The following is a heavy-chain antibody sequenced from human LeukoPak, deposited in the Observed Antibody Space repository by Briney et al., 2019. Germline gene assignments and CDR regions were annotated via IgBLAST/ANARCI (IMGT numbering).Heavy chain of an antibody. J-gene: IGHJ4*02. CDR3: TTRIAVAGTPY. Sequence: PGGSLRLSCAASGFTFSNAWMSWVRQAPGKGLEWVGRIKSKTDGGTTDYAAPVKGRFTISRDDSKNTLYLQMNSLKTEDTAVYYRTTRIAVAGTPYWGQGTLVTVSS. CDR1: GFTFSNAW. CDR2: IKSKTDGGTT. D-gene: IGHD6-19*01. V-gene: IGHV3-15*01.